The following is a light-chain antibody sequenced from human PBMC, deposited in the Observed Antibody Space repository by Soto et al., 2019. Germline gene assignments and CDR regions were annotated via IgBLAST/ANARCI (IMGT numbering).Light chain of an antibody. CDR3: QSYDSSLSGWV. Sequence: QSVLTQPPSVSGAPGQSVTISCTGSRSNIGAGYDVHWYQQLPGTAPKLLIYGNSNRPSGVPDRFSVSKSGTSASLAITGLQAEDEADYYCQSYDSSLSGWVFGGGTKVTVL. CDR1: RSNIGAGYD. J-gene: IGLJ3*02. CDR2: GNS. V-gene: IGLV1-40*01.